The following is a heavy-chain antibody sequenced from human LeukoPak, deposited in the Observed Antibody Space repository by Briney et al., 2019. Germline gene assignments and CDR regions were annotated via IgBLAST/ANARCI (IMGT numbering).Heavy chain of an antibody. V-gene: IGHV3-48*01. CDR3: ARDPGYQDYYMDV. D-gene: IGHD5-12*01. CDR1: GFTFSSYS. Sequence: GGSLRLSCAASGFTFSSYSMNWVRQAPGKGLEWVSYISSSSSTIYYADSVKGRFTISRDNAKNSLYLQMNSLRAEDTAVYYCARDPGYQDYYMDVWGKGTTVTVSS. J-gene: IGHJ6*03. CDR2: ISSSSSTI.